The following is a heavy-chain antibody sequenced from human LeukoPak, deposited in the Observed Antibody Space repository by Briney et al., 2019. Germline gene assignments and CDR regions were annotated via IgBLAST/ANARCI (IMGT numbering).Heavy chain of an antibody. CDR2: IYYSGST. J-gene: IGHJ4*02. D-gene: IGHD6-6*01. V-gene: IGHV4-39*07. Sequence: SETLSLTCTVSGGSISSSSYSWGWIRQPPGKGLGWIGSIYYSGSTYYNPSLKSRVTISLDTSKNQFSLKLSSVTAADTAVYYCARGVARSSKFHFSYYFDYWGQGTLVTVSS. CDR1: GGSISSSSYS. CDR3: ARGVARSSKFHFSYYFDY.